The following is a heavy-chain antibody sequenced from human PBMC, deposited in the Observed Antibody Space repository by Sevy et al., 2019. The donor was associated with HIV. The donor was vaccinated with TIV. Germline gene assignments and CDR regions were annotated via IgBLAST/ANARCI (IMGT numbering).Heavy chain of an antibody. J-gene: IGHJ4*02. Sequence: GGSLRLSCAASGFTFSSYWMSWVRQAPGKGLEWVANIKQDGSEKYYVDSVKGRFTISRDNAKNSLYLQMNSLRAEDTAVYYCARDLSSSWYPPTSSNFDYWGQGTLVTVSS. CDR1: GFTFSSYW. D-gene: IGHD6-13*01. V-gene: IGHV3-7*01. CDR2: IKQDGSEK. CDR3: ARDLSSSWYPPTSSNFDY.